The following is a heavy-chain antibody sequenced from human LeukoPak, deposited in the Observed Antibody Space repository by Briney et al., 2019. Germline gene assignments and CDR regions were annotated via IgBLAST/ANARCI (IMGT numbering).Heavy chain of an antibody. CDR3: ARGNKYAGVFEY. CDR2: IYSSGST. J-gene: IGHJ4*02. Sequence: SETLSLTCSVSVRSIRDYYWRWIRHPPGKGLEWIGYIYSSGSTSYNPSLKGQVTISLDTSKNQFSLKLSSVTAADTAVYYCARGNKYAGVFEYWGQGTLVTISS. D-gene: IGHD1/OR15-1a*01. CDR1: VRSIRDYY. V-gene: IGHV4-59*01.